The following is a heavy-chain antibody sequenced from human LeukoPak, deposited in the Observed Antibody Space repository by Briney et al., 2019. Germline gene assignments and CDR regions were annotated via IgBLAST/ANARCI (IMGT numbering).Heavy chain of an antibody. Sequence: ASVKVSCKASGYTFTGYYMRWVRQAPGQGLEWMGWVNPNSGGTNYAQKFQGRVTMTRDTSISTAYMELSRLRSDDTAVYYCAREGAGWRGYSYGYFDYWGQGTLVTVSS. CDR3: AREGAGWRGYSYGYFDY. D-gene: IGHD5-18*01. J-gene: IGHJ4*02. CDR1: GYTFTGYY. CDR2: VNPNSGGT. V-gene: IGHV1-2*02.